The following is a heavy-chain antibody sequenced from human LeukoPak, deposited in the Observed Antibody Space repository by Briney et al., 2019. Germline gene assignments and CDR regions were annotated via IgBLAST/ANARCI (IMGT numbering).Heavy chain of an antibody. D-gene: IGHD3-3*01. CDR2: ITGSGDAR. J-gene: IGHJ4*02. CDR1: GFTFDNHA. CDR3: AKDILTYYYRTSGYYFDY. Sequence: GGSLRLSCAASGFTFDNHAMTWVRQAPGKGLEWVSVITGSGDARYYADSVKGRFTISRDNSKNTLHLQMNTLRVEDTALYYCAKDILTYYYRTSGYYFDYWGQATLVTVSA. V-gene: IGHV3-23*01.